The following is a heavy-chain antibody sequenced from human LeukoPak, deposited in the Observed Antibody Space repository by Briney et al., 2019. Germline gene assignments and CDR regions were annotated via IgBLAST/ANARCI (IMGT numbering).Heavy chain of an antibody. V-gene: IGHV3-30*03. CDR1: GFTFNNYG. D-gene: IGHD5-12*01. J-gene: IGHJ4*02. Sequence: GGSLRLSCAASGFTFNNYGMHWVRQAPGKGLEWVVVISYDGSNKYYADSVKGRFTISRDNAKNSLYLQMNSLRAEDTAVYYCARGKGYSGYDYNYWGQGTLVTVSS. CDR3: ARGKGYSGYDYNY. CDR2: ISYDGSNK.